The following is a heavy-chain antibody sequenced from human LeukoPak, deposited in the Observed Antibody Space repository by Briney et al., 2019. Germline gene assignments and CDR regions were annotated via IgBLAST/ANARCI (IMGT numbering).Heavy chain of an antibody. D-gene: IGHD5-12*01. J-gene: IGHJ4*02. V-gene: IGHV3-48*02. CDR3: ARDPKGSGDAFDC. CDR1: GFTFSSYT. Sequence: TGGSLRLSCAASGFTFSSYTINWVRQAPGKGLEWVSYISGSSSIIHYADSVKGRFTISRDNAKNSLHLQMNSLRDEDTAVYYCARDPKGSGDAFDCWGQGTLVTISS. CDR2: ISGSSSII.